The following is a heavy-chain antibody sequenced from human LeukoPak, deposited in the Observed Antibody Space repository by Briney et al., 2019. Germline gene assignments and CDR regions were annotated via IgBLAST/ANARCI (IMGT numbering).Heavy chain of an antibody. J-gene: IGHJ4*02. Sequence: ASVNVSCKVSGYSLIELSMHWVRQAPGKGLEWMGGFDPADDKTIFAQKFQGRVTLTEDTSTDTAYMELSSLRSEDTAVYYCATYDSSGYLDYWGQGTLVTVSS. CDR2: FDPADDKT. D-gene: IGHD3-22*01. CDR1: GYSLIELS. V-gene: IGHV1-24*01. CDR3: ATYDSSGYLDY.